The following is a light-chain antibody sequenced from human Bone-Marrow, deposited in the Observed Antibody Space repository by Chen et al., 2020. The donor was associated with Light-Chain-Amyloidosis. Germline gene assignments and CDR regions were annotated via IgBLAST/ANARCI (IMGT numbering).Light chain of an antibody. Sequence: DIVMTQSPDSLAVSLGERDTINCKASQSVLYSSNNKNFLAWYQQKAGQPPKLLIYWASTRESGIPDRFSGSGSGTDFTLTISSLQAEDVAVYYCQQYFGSLFSFGQGTRLEIK. CDR1: QSVLYSSNNKNF. CDR2: WAS. V-gene: IGKV4-1*01. CDR3: QQYFGSLFS. J-gene: IGKJ5*01.